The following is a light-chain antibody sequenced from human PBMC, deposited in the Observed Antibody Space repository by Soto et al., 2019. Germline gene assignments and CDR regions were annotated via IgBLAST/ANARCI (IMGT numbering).Light chain of an antibody. CDR3: QQYYTTPPT. Sequence: DIVMTQSPDSLRVSLGERATITCTSSLNIYFRSNNRNYLAWYQQKSGQPPKLLIYWASTREPGVPDRFSGSGSGTYFTLTIDNVQPDDVAVYYCQQYYTTPPTFGGGTRVDIK. CDR2: WAS. J-gene: IGKJ4*01. V-gene: IGKV4-1*01. CDR1: LNIYFRSNNRNY.